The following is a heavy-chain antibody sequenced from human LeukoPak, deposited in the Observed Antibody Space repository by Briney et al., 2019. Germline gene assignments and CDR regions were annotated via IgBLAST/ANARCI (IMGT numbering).Heavy chain of an antibody. CDR2: INHSGST. J-gene: IGHJ6*03. V-gene: IGHV4-34*01. CDR3: ARAVPVLVSGSYSLLHYYYYYMDV. D-gene: IGHD3-10*01. Sequence: SETLSFTCAVYGGSFSGYYWSWIRQPPGKGLEWIGEINHSGSTNYNSSLKSRVTVSVDTSKNQFSLKLSSVTAADTAVYYCARAVPVLVSGSYSLLHYYYYYMDVWGKGTTVTVSS. CDR1: GGSFSGYY.